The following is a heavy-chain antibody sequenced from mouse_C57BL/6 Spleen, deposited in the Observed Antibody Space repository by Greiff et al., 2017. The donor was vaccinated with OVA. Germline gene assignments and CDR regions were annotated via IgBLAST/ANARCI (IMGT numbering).Heavy chain of an antibody. Sequence: EVQLQESGPGLVKPSQSLSLTCSVTGYSITRGYYWNWIRPFPGNKLEWMGYLSYDGSNNYNPSPKHRISIPRDTSKNQFGLKLNSVTTEDTATDYWARNYDGRSYVWYCDVWGTGTTVTVSS. CDR2: LSYDGSN. D-gene: IGHD1-1*01. CDR1: GYSITRGYY. J-gene: IGHJ1*03. CDR3: ARNYDGRSYVWYCDV. V-gene: IGHV3-6*01.